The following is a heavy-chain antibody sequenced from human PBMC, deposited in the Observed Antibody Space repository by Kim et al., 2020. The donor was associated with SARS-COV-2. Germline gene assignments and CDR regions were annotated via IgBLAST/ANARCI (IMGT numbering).Heavy chain of an antibody. D-gene: IGHD3-22*01. CDR3: AKKRVIDGHHPLAY. V-gene: IGHV3-23*01. J-gene: IGHJ4*02. Sequence: ADSGEGRFTIARDNSKNMVYLQVNSLRADDTAVYYCAKKRVIDGHHPLAYWSQGTLVTVSS.